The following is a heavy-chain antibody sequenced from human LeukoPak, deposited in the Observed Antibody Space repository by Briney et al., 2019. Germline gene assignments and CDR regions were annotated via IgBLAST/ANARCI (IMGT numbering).Heavy chain of an antibody. Sequence: PSETLSLTCTVSGGSISSSSYYWGWIRQPPGKGLEWIGSIYYSGSTYYNPSLKSRVTISVDTSKNQFSLKLSSVTAADTAVYYCARELGYFDWLRNYYYYYYGMDVWGQGTTVTVSS. CDR3: ARELGYFDWLRNYYYYYYGMDV. J-gene: IGHJ6*02. V-gene: IGHV4-39*07. CDR2: IYYSGST. D-gene: IGHD3-9*01. CDR1: GGSISSSSYY.